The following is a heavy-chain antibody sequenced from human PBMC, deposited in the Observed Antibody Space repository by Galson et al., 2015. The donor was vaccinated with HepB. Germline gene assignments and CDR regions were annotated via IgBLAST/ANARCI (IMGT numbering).Heavy chain of an antibody. Sequence: SLRLSCAASGFTFDDYGMHWVRQAPGKGLEWVSGISWNSGSIGYADSVKGRFTISRDNAKNSLYLQMNSLRAEDAALYYCAKDSSASGTYYTGGGFDYWGQGTLVTVSS. D-gene: IGHD1-26*01. V-gene: IGHV3-9*01. CDR2: ISWNSGSI. CDR3: AKDSSASGTYYTGGGFDY. J-gene: IGHJ4*02. CDR1: GFTFDDYG.